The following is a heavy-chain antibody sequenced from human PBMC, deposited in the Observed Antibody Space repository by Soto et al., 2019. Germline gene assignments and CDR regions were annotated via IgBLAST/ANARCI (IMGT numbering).Heavy chain of an antibody. V-gene: IGHV1-2*02. D-gene: IGHD5-12*01. J-gene: IGHJ4*02. CDR1: GYTFTGYY. CDR2: INPNSGGT. Sequence: ASVKVSCKASGYTFTGYYMHWVRQAPGQGLEWMGWINPNSGGTNYAQKFQGRVTMTRDTSISTAYMELSRLRPDDTAGYYCARVGERWLRLAPFDYWGQGTLVTVSS. CDR3: ARVGERWLRLAPFDY.